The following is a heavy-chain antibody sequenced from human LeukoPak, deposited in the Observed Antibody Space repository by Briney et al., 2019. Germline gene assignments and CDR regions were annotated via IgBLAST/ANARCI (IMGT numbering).Heavy chain of an antibody. J-gene: IGHJ6*03. CDR2: ISAYNGNT. D-gene: IGHD5-12*01. V-gene: IGHV1-18*01. CDR1: GYSFTSYG. CDR3: ARGMVAPNYYYYYMDV. Sequence: ASVKVSCKASGYSFTSYGISWVRQAPGQGLEWMGWISAYNGNTNYAQKLQGRVTMTTDTSTSTAYMELRSLRSDDTAVYYCARGMVAPNYYYYYMDVWGKGTTVTVSS.